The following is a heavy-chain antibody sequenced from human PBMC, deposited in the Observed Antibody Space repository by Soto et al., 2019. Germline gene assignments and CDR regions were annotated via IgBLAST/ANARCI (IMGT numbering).Heavy chain of an antibody. CDR1: GFTFSSYA. CDR2: ISYDGSKK. CDR3: AREPYHDSSGPLRY. D-gene: IGHD3-22*01. J-gene: IGHJ4*02. V-gene: IGHV3-30-3*01. Sequence: GGSLRLSCAASGFTFSSYAMHWVRQPPGKGLEWVAVISYDGSKKYYADSVKGRFTISRDNSKNTLYLQMNSLRADDTAVFYCAREPYHDSSGPLRYWGQGTLVTVSS.